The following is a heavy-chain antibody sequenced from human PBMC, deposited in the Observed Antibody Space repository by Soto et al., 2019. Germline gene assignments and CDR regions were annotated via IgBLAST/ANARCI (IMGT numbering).Heavy chain of an antibody. V-gene: IGHV1-69*13. Sequence: SVKVSCKASGGTFSSYAISWVRQAPGQGLEWMGGIIPIFGTANYAQKFQGRVTITADESTSTAYMELSSLISEDTAVYYCARGVTDDILTGYYPHYYYYGMDVWGQGTTVTVSS. CDR1: GGTFSSYA. J-gene: IGHJ6*02. D-gene: IGHD3-9*01. CDR3: ARGVTDDILTGYYPHYYYYGMDV. CDR2: IIPIFGTA.